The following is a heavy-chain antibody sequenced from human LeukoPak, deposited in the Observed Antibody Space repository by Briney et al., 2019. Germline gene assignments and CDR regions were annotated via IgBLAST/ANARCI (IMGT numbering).Heavy chain of an antibody. V-gene: IGHV4-59*01. Sequence: SETLSLTCTVSGGSISSYYWSWIRQPPGKGLEWIGYIYYSGSTNYNPSLKSRVTISVDTSKNQFSLKLSPVTAADTAMYYCARDLGIFFDYWGQGTLVTVSS. D-gene: IGHD7-27*01. CDR1: GGSISSYY. CDR3: ARDLGIFFDY. J-gene: IGHJ4*02. CDR2: IYYSGST.